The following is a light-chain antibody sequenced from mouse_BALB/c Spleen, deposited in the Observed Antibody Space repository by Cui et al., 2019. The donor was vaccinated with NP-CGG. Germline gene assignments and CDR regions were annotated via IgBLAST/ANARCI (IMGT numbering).Light chain of an antibody. CDR2: GTN. CDR3: ALWYSNHWV. Sequence: QAVVTQESALTTSPGETVTLTCGSSTGAGTTSNYANWVQEKPDHLFTGLIGGTNNRAPGVPARFSGSLIGDKAALTITGAQTEDEAIYFCALWYSNHWVFGGGTKLTVL. J-gene: IGLJ1*01. V-gene: IGLV1*01. CDR1: TGAGTTSNY.